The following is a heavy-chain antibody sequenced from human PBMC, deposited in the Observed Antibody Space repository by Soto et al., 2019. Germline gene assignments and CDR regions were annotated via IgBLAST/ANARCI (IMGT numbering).Heavy chain of an antibody. D-gene: IGHD1-1*01. CDR3: ARGGLEPFDY. Sequence: PGGSLRLSCAASGFTLGNYWMTWVRQAPGKGLVWVSRINDYGTPINYAESVEGRFIISRDDAKREVYLQMNNLRAEDSAVYYCARGGLEPFDYGGQGALVTVSS. CDR2: INDYGTPI. CDR1: GFTLGNYW. J-gene: IGHJ4*02. V-gene: IGHV3-74*01.